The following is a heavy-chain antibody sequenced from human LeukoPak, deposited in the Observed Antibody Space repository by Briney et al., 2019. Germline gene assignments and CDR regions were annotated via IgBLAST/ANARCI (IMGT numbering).Heavy chain of an antibody. D-gene: IGHD3-3*01. CDR1: GFTFSSYS. V-gene: IGHV3-21*01. CDR3: ARVLRIFGVVIAAYYGMDV. CDR2: ISSSSSYI. J-gene: IGHJ6*02. Sequence: SGGSLRLSCAASGFTFSSYSMNWVRQAPGKGLEWVSSISSSSSYIYYADSVKGRFTISRDNAKNSLYLQMNSLRAEDTAVYCCARVLRIFGVVIAAYYGMDVWGQGTTVTVSS.